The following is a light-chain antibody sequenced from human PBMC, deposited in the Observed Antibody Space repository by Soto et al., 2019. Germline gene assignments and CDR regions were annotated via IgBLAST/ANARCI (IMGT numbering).Light chain of an antibody. V-gene: IGKV1-39*01. Sequence: DIQMTQSPSSLSASVGDRVTITCRAIQSISSYLTWYQQKPGKAPKLLIYAASSLHSGVPSRFSGSGSGTDFTLTISSLQPEDFATYYCQQSYSTPWTFGQGTKVEIK. CDR2: AAS. CDR1: QSISSY. J-gene: IGKJ1*01. CDR3: QQSYSTPWT.